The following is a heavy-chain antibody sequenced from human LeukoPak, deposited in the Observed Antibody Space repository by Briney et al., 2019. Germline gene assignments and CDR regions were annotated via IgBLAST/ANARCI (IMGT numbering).Heavy chain of an antibody. CDR2: IWYDGSNK. J-gene: IGHJ3*02. Sequence: PGGSLRLSCAASGFTVDSTYMSWVRQAPGKGLEWVAVIWYDGSNKYYADSVKGRFTISRDNSKNTLYLQMNSLRAEDTAVYYCARDFGTTVVTPDAFDIWGQGTMVTVSS. CDR3: ARDFGTTVVTPDAFDI. D-gene: IGHD4-23*01. V-gene: IGHV3-33*08. CDR1: GFTVDSTY.